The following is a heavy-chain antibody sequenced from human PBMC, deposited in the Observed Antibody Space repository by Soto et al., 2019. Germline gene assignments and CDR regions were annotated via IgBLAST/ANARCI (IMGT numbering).Heavy chain of an antibody. D-gene: IGHD6-19*01. CDR3: ARERSSGWYRGSDY. V-gene: IGHV3-21*01. J-gene: IGHJ4*02. Sequence: PGGSLRLSCAASGFTFSSYSMNWVRQAPGKGLEWVSSISSSSYIYYADSVKGRFTISRDNAKNSLYLQMNSLRAEDTAVYYCARERSSGWYRGSDYWGQGTLVTVSS. CDR1: GFTFSSYS. CDR2: ISSSSYI.